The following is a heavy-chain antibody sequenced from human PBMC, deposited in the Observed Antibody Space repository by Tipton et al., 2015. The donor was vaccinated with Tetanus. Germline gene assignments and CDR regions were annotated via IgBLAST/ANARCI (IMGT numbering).Heavy chain of an antibody. CDR2: IYFEGSP. CDR3: ARHLYGYWFDP. J-gene: IGHJ5*02. Sequence: TLSLTCTVSGGSISDKKYYWGWIRQPPGKGLEWIASIYFEGSPYYSPSLSSRVPIAVDTAQNLFSLRLTSVTAADTAIYYCARHLYGYWFDPWGQGALVTVSS. D-gene: IGHD3-10*01. CDR1: GGSISDKKYY. V-gene: IGHV4-39*02.